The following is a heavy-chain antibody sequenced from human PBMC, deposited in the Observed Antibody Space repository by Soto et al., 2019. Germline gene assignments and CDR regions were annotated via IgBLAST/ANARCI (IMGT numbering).Heavy chain of an antibody. CDR1: GFTFSSYW. V-gene: IGHV3-7*01. CDR3: ARNYGDHGGVFDY. J-gene: IGHJ4*02. Sequence: EVQLVESGGGLVQPGGSLRLSCAASGFTFSSYWMSWVRQAPGKGLEWVANIKQDGSEKYYVDPVKGRFTISIDNAKNSLYLQMNSLRAEDTAVYYCARNYGDHGGVFDYWGQGTLVTVSS. CDR2: IKQDGSEK. D-gene: IGHD4-17*01.